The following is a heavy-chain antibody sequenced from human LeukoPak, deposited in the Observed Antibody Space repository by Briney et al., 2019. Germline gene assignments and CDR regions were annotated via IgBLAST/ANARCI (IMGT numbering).Heavy chain of an antibody. CDR2: ISSSSSTI. CDR3: ANLLLTSSAFDI. CDR1: GFTFSSYS. Sequence: PGGSLRLSCAASGFTFSSYSMNWVRQAPGKGLEWVSYISSSSSTIYYADSVKGRFTISRDNSKNTLYLQMNSLRAEDTAVYYCANLLLTSSAFDIWGQGTMVTVSS. D-gene: IGHD2-21*01. V-gene: IGHV3-48*01. J-gene: IGHJ3*02.